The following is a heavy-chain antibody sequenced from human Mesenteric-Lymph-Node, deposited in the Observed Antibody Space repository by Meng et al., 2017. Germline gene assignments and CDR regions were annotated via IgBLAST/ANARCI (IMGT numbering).Heavy chain of an antibody. Sequence: SETLSLTCTVSGGSISTDYWSWVRQPPGKGLEWIGYLYNSGTINYNPSLESRVTMSVDTSKSQFSLNLASVTAADTAVYYCARSGSLTPPPLWGQGTMVTVSS. J-gene: IGHJ3*01. CDR2: LYNSGTI. CDR1: GGSISTDY. CDR3: ARSGSLTPPPL. V-gene: IGHV4-59*12. D-gene: IGHD3-10*01.